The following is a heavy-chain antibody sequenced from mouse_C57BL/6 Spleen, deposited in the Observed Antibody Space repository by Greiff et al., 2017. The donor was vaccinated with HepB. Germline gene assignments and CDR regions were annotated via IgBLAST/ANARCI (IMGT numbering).Heavy chain of an antibody. CDR2: IYPGGGYT. D-gene: IGHD2-1*01. CDR3: ARLGDGNYWYFDV. J-gene: IGHJ1*03. Sequence: QVQLQQSGAELVRPGTSVKMSFKASGYTFTNYWIGWAKQRPGHGLEWIGDIYPGGGYTNYNEKFKGKATLTADKSSSTAYMQFSSLTSEDSAIYYCARLGDGNYWYFDVWGTGTTVTVSS. CDR1: GYTFTNYW. V-gene: IGHV1-63*01.